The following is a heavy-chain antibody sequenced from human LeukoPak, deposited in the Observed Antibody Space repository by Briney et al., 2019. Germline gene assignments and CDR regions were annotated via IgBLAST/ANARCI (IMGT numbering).Heavy chain of an antibody. D-gene: IGHD3-22*01. Sequence: RLSCXASXVTFXXXXXXWVXXXXGXXXXWGXXXXYDGSNKYYADSVKGRFTISRDNSKNTLYLQMNSLRAEDTAVYYCARXLYYYDSSGSEQYYXXXYGMDAWGQXXXXXXSS. J-gene: IGHJ6*02. CDR1: XVTFXXXX. CDR3: ARXLYYYDSSGSEQYYXXXYGMDA. CDR2: XXYDGSNK. V-gene: IGHV3-33*08.